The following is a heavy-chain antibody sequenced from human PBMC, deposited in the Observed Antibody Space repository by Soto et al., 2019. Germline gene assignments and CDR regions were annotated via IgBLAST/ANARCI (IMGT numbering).Heavy chain of an antibody. CDR1: GFTLDTYI. CDR3: AKSSATGKSTGMDV. Sequence: EVQLLESGGGLVQPGGSLRLSCAASGFTLDTYIMYWVRQAPGKGLEWVSALTGSSGSTYYADSVRGRFTTSRDTSKSTLFLQMNSLRAEDTAVYYCAKSSATGKSTGMDVWGPGTPVTVSS. V-gene: IGHV3-23*01. CDR2: LTGSSGST. J-gene: IGHJ6*02. D-gene: IGHD7-27*01.